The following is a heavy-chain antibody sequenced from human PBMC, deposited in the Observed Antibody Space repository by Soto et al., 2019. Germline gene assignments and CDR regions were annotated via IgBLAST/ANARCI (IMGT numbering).Heavy chain of an antibody. CDR3: ARGRGYCSGGSCESVPYWFDP. D-gene: IGHD2-15*01. V-gene: IGHV4-34*01. CDR1: GGSFSGYY. CDR2: INHSGST. J-gene: IGHJ5*02. Sequence: PSETLSLTCAVYGGSFSGYYWSWIRQPPGKGLEWIGEINHSGSTNYNPSLKSRVTISVDTSKNQFSLKLSSVTAADTAVYYCARGRGYCSGGSCESVPYWFDPWGQGTLVTVS.